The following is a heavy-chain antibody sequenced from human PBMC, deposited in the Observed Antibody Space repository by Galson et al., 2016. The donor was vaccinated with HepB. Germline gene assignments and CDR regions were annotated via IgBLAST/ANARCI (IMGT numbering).Heavy chain of an antibody. V-gene: IGHV4-31*03. Sequence: TLSLTCTVSGVSISGGDYYWTWIRQVPGQGLEWIGYIYSSGSTYYNPSLKSRLTMSLDASKNQFSLHLSSVTAADTAVYYCAYTYYYDSSGYSPFDNWGQGTLVTVSS. CDR2: IYSSGST. CDR1: GVSISGGDYY. CDR3: AYTYYYDSSGYSPFDN. D-gene: IGHD3-22*01. J-gene: IGHJ4*02.